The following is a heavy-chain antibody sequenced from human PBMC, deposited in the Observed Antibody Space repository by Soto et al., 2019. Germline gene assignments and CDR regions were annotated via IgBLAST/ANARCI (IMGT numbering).Heavy chain of an antibody. Sequence: ASVKVSCKASGYTFTSTWMHWVRQAPGQGLEWMGWISAYNGNTNYAQKLQGRVTMTTDTSTSTAYMELRSLRSDDTAVYYCARVEYYDFWSGADYGGQGTLVTVSS. CDR1: GYTFTSTW. CDR2: ISAYNGNT. V-gene: IGHV1-18*04. J-gene: IGHJ4*02. CDR3: ARVEYYDFWSGADY. D-gene: IGHD3-3*01.